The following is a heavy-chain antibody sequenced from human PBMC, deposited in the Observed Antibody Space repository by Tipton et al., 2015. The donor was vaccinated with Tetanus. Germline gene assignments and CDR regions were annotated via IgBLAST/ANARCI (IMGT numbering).Heavy chain of an antibody. CDR2: IYYSGST. Sequence: TLSLTCTVSGGSISSGGYYWSWIRQHPGKGLEWIGYIYYSGSTYYNPSLKSRVTISVDTSKNQFSLKLSSVTAADTAVYYCARSLRMRIGDAFDIWGQGTMVTVSS. V-gene: IGHV4-31*03. J-gene: IGHJ3*02. CDR3: ARSLRMRIGDAFDI. CDR1: GGSISSGGYY. D-gene: IGHD2-15*01.